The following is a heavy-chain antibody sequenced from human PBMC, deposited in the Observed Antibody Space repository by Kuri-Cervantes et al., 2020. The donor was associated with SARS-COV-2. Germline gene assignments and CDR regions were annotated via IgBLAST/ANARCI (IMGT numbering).Heavy chain of an antibody. Sequence: GESLKISCAASGFTFSSYSMNWVRQAPGKGLEWVSSISSSSSYIYYADSVKGRFTISRDNAKNSLYLQMNSLRAEDTAVYYCARDGAARRLYMDVWGKGTPVTVSS. V-gene: IGHV3-21*01. CDR1: GFTFSSYS. J-gene: IGHJ6*03. CDR2: ISSSSSYI. D-gene: IGHD6-6*01. CDR3: ARDGAARRLYMDV.